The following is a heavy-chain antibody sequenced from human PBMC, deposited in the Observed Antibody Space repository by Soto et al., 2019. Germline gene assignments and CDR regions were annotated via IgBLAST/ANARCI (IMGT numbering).Heavy chain of an antibody. D-gene: IGHD1-7*01. V-gene: IGHV3-30-3*01. J-gene: IGHJ4*02. Sequence: PGGSLRLSCAASGFTFSSYAMHWVRQAPGKGLEWVAVISYDGSNKYYADSVKGRFTISRDNSKNTLYLQMNSLRAEDTAVYYCAREYGITGTTFDYSGQGTLVTVSS. CDR1: GFTFSSYA. CDR2: ISYDGSNK. CDR3: AREYGITGTTFDY.